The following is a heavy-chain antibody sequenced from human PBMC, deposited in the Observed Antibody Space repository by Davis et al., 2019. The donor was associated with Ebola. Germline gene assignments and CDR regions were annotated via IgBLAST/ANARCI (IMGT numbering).Heavy chain of an antibody. CDR3: ARVRYSANPYFDP. CDR2: CRNKANSYTA. CDR1: GFTFRSYW. D-gene: IGHD4/OR15-4a*01. V-gene: IGHV3-72*01. Sequence: PGGSLRLSCAASGFTFRSYWMSWVRQAPGKGLEWVGRCRNKANSYTAEYAASVKGRFTISRDDSKNSLYLQMNSLKTEDSAVYYCARVRYSANPYFDPWGQGTLVTVSS. J-gene: IGHJ4*02.